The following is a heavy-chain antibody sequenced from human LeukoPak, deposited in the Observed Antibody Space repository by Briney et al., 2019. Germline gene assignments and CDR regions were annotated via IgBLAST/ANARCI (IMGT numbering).Heavy chain of an antibody. V-gene: IGHV1-2*02. CDR1: GYTFTGYY. CDR2: INPSSGGT. Sequence: ASVKVSCKASGYTFTGYYMHWVRQAPGQELEWMGWINPSSGGTNYAQKFQGRVTVTRDTSISTAYMDLSRLRSDDTAVYYCARAGVWDYSDSSGYHNAAFDIWGQGTMVTVSS. CDR3: ARAGVWDYSDSSGYHNAAFDI. J-gene: IGHJ3*02. D-gene: IGHD3-22*01.